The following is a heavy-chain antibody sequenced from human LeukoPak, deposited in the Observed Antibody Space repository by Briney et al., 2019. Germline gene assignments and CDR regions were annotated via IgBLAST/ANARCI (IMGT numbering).Heavy chain of an antibody. CDR2: IYTSGST. J-gene: IGHJ4*02. Sequence: SETLSLTCTVSGGSISSYYWSWIRQPAGKGLEWIGRIYTSGSTNYNPSLKSRVTMSVDTSKNQISLKLSSVTAADTAVYYCARATDLEMATTYFDYWGQGTLVTVSS. CDR3: ARATDLEMATTYFDY. CDR1: GGSISSYY. V-gene: IGHV4-4*07. D-gene: IGHD5-24*01.